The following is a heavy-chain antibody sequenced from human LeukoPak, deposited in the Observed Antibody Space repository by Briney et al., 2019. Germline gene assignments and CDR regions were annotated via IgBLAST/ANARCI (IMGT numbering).Heavy chain of an antibody. D-gene: IGHD3-22*01. V-gene: IGHV3-30-3*01. J-gene: IGHJ4*02. Sequence: PGRSLRLSCAASGFTFSSYAMHWVRQAPGKGLEWVAVISYDGSNKYYADSVKGRFTISRDNSKNTLYLQMNSLRAEDTAVYYRARGYYYDSSGYYYGVPFDYWGQGTLVTVSS. CDR3: ARGYYYDSSGYYYGVPFDY. CDR2: ISYDGSNK. CDR1: GFTFSSYA.